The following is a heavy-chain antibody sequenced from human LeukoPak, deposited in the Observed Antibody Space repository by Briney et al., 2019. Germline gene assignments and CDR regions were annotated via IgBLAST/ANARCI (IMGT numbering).Heavy chain of an antibody. Sequence: PSETLSLTCSVSGGSISSSGYYWGWIRQPPGKGLEWIGSIYYSGSTHYNPSLKSRVTISVDTSKNQFSLKLSSVTAADTAVYHCARNSSDPYSSSAKRYNWFDPWGQGTLVTVSS. CDR1: GGSISSSGYY. CDR3: ARNSSDPYSSSAKRYNWFDP. CDR2: IYYSGST. D-gene: IGHD6-13*01. J-gene: IGHJ5*02. V-gene: IGHV4-39*01.